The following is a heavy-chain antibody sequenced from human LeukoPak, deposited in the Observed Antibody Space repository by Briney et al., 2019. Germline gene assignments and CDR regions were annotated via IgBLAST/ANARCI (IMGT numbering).Heavy chain of an antibody. CDR1: GFTFSSYG. CDR2: ISYDGSNK. Sequence: PGGSLRLSCAASGFTFSSYGMHWVRQAPGKGLEWVAVISYDGSNKYYADSVKGRFTISRDDSKNTLYLQMNSLRAEDTAVYYCAKGGWELLGGQGTLVTVSS. D-gene: IGHD1-26*01. CDR3: AKGGWELL. V-gene: IGHV3-30*18. J-gene: IGHJ4*02.